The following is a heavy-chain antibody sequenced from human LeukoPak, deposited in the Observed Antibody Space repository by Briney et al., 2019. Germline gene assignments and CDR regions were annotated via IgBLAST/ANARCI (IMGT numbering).Heavy chain of an antibody. J-gene: IGHJ4*02. CDR2: IYPGDSYT. CDR1: GYSFTSYW. Sequence: GESLKISCKGSGYSFTSYWIGWVRQMPGKGLEWMGIIYPGDSYTRYSPSFQGQVTISADKSISTAYLQWSSLKASDTAMYYCAGQDDRWPNYFDYWGQGTLVTVSS. D-gene: IGHD5-24*01. V-gene: IGHV5-51*01. CDR3: AGQDDRWPNYFDY.